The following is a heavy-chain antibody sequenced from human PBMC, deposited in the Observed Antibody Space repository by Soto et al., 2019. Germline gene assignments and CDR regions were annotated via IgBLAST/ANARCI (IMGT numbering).Heavy chain of an antibody. V-gene: IGHV3-23*01. Sequence: GGSLRLSCAASGFTFSSYAMSWFRQAPGKGLEWVSAISGSGGSTYYADSVKGRFTISRDNSKNTLYLQMNSLRAEDTAVYYCAKGHSSSWYGLYYFDYWGQGTLVTVSS. CDR3: AKGHSSSWYGLYYFDY. D-gene: IGHD6-13*01. CDR1: GFTFSSYA. J-gene: IGHJ4*02. CDR2: ISGSGGST.